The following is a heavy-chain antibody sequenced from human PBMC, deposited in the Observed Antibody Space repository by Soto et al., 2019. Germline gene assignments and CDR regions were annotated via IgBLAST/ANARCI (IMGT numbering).Heavy chain of an antibody. J-gene: IGHJ4*02. CDR2: ISSSSNYI. CDR1: GFTFSTYT. Sequence: EVQVVDSGGGLVKSGGSLRLSCAASGFTFSTYTMNWVRQAPGKGLEWVSSISSSSNYIYYADSVKGRFTISRDNAKNSLYLQMNSLRAEDTAVYYCARGYIAMDYWGQGTLVTVSS. D-gene: IGHD2-21*01. V-gene: IGHV3-21*01. CDR3: ARGYIAMDY.